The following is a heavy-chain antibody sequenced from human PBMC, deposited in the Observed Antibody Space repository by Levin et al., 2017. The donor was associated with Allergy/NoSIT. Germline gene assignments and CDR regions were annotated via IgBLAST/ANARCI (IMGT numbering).Heavy chain of an antibody. D-gene: IGHD1-26*01. CDR1: GFTFSSYD. V-gene: IGHV3-13*01. CDR2: IGTAGDT. Sequence: GESLKISCAASGFTFSSYDMHWVRQATGKGLEWVSAIGTAGDTYYPGSVKGRFTISRENAKNSLYLQMNSLRAGDTAVYYCARGRGGNIVGATQIDYWGQGTLVTVSS. J-gene: IGHJ4*02. CDR3: ARGRGGNIVGATQIDY.